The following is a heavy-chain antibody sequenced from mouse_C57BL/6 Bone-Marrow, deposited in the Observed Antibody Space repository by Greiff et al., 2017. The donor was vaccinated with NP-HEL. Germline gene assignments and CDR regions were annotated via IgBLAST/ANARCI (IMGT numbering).Heavy chain of an antibody. J-gene: IGHJ2*01. Sequence: VKLMESGPELVKPGASVKLSCKASGYTFTSYDINWVKQRPGQGLEWIGWIYPRDGSTKYNEKFKGKATLTVDTSSSTAYMELHSLTSEDSAVYFCARGVLGYYFDYWGQGTTLTVSS. CDR1: GYTFTSYD. CDR2: IYPRDGST. CDR3: ARGVLGYYFDY. V-gene: IGHV1-85*01. D-gene: IGHD2-14*01.